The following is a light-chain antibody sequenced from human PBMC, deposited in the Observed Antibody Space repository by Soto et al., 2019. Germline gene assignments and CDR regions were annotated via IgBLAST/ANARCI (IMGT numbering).Light chain of an antibody. CDR2: GAS. J-gene: IGKJ1*01. CDR3: QQFGGSPRT. Sequence: EIVLTQSPGTLSLSRGERATLSCRASQSVSSSFLAWYQQKPGQAPRLLIFGASTRAAGIPDRFSGSGSGTDFTLTISRLEPEDFAVYYCQQFGGSPRTFGQGTKVEIK. V-gene: IGKV3-20*01. CDR1: QSVSSSF.